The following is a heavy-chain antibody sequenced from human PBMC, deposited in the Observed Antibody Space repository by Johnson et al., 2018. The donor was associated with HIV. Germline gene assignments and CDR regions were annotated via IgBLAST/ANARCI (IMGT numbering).Heavy chain of an antibody. CDR1: GFTFSSYA. V-gene: IGHV3-23*04. CDR3: AKIWGDIAATGDAFDS. D-gene: IGHD5-12*01. CDR2: ISGSGGST. Sequence: VQLVESGGGLVQPGGSLRLSCAASGFTFSSYAMSWVRQAPGKGLEWVSAISGSGGSTYYADSVKGRLTVFRDNSKNTSYLQMDSLRPEDTAVYYCAKIWGDIAATGDAFDSWGQGTMVTVSS. J-gene: IGHJ3*02.